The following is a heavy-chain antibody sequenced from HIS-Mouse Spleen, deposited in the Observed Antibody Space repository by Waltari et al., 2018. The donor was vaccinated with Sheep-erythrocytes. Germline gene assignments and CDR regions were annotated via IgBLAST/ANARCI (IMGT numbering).Heavy chain of an antibody. CDR2: SIPILGIA. CDR1: GGTFSSYA. V-gene: IGHV1-69*04. CDR3: AQTGATTPHFDY. J-gene: IGHJ4*02. D-gene: IGHD1-26*01. Sequence: QVQLVQSGAEVKKPGSSVKVSCKASGGTFSSYAISWVRQAPGQGLEWMGRSIPILGIANYGQKFQGRVTITADKSTSTAYMELSSLRSEDTAVYYCAQTGATTPHFDYWGQGTLVTVSS.